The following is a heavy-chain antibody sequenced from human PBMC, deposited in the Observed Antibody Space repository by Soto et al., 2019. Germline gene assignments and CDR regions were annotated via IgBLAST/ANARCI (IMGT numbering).Heavy chain of an antibody. J-gene: IGHJ4*02. CDR3: TRGPRPDSSATGTY. V-gene: IGHV3-74*01. CDR2: ISEDGLTT. D-gene: IGHD3-10*01. Sequence: EVQLVESGGGLVQPGGSLRLSCSASGFYFSVYWMHWVRQTPGKGPVWVARISEDGLTTNYADSVQGRFIISRDDAKSTLHLQMNRLRVEDTAVYYCTRGPRPDSSATGTYWGQGTKVTVS. CDR1: GFYFSVYW.